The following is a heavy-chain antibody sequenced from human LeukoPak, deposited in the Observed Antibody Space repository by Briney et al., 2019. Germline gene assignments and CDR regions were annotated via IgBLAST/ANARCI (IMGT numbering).Heavy chain of an antibody. CDR2: INSDGAP. CDR3: ASAYYYRLPD. J-gene: IGHJ4*02. D-gene: IGHD3-10*01. Sequence: GGSLRLSCAASGFTFSNYWVHWVRHAPGEGLVWVSRINSDGAPTYADAVKGRFTISRHNAKNTLYLQMNRLRAEDTALYYCASAYYYRLPDWGQGTLVTVSS. V-gene: IGHV3-74*01. CDR1: GFTFSNYW.